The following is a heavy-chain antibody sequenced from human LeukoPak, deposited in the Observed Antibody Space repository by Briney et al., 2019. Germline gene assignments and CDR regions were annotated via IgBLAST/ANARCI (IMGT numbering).Heavy chain of an antibody. CDR1: GFTFGDYY. D-gene: IGHD2-2*01. Sequence: PGGSLRLPCAASGFTFGDYYMSWIRQAPGKGLEWVSYISSSGSTIYYADSVKGRFTISRDNAKNSLYLQMNSLRAEDTAVYYCARRYQLLWGNYYYYYMDVWGKGTTVTVSS. CDR3: ARRYQLLWGNYYYYYMDV. V-gene: IGHV3-11*04. CDR2: ISSSGSTI. J-gene: IGHJ6*03.